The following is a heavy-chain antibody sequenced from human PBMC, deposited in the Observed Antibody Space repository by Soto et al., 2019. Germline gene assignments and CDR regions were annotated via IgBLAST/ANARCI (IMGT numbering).Heavy chain of an antibody. CDR3: ARGHSSSPYFDY. D-gene: IGHD6-6*01. CDR1: GGSISSGGYY. V-gene: IGHV4-31*03. Sequence: KTSETLSLTCTVSGGSISSGGYYWSWIRQHPGKGLEWIGYIYYSGSTYYNPSLKSRVTISVDTSKNQFSLKLSSVTAADTAVYYCARGHSSSPYFDYWGQGTLVTVSS. J-gene: IGHJ4*02. CDR2: IYYSGST.